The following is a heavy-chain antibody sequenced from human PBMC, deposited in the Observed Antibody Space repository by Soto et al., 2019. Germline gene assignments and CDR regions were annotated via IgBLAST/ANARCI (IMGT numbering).Heavy chain of an antibody. CDR1: GFTFSSYW. Sequence: PGGSLRLSCAASGFTFSSYWMHWVRQAPGKGLEWVSTIGDSGASTYYADSVKGRFTISRDNSKNTVYLQMNSLRAEDTAAYYCAKSGTSSGWYVFFDSWGQGTLVTVSS. D-gene: IGHD6-19*01. J-gene: IGHJ4*02. CDR2: IGDSGAST. CDR3: AKSGTSSGWYVFFDS. V-gene: IGHV3-23*01.